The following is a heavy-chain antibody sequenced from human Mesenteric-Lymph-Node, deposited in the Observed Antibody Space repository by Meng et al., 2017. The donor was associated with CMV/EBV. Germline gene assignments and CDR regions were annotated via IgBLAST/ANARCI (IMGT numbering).Heavy chain of an antibody. CDR1: GYPFTGYY. Sequence: VSCKASGYPFTGYYMPWVRPAPGQGLEWMGRINPNSGGTNYAQKFQGRVTMTRDTSISTAYMELSRLRSDDTAVYYCARDQELGLDYWGQGTLVTVSS. CDR3: ARDQELGLDY. V-gene: IGHV1-2*06. J-gene: IGHJ4*02. CDR2: INPNSGGT. D-gene: IGHD7-27*01.